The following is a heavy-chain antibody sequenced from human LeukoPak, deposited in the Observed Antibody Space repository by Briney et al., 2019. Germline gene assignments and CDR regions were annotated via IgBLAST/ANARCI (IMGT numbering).Heavy chain of an antibody. D-gene: IGHD1-26*01. CDR1: GYTFTSYD. CDR2: MNPNSGNT. Sequence: ASVKVSCKASGYTFTSYDINWVRQATGQGLEWMGWMNPNSGNTGYAQKFQGRVTITRNTSISTAYMELSSLRSEDTAVYYCARGPRVMGGSYYYYYYMDVWGKGTTVTVSS. J-gene: IGHJ6*03. V-gene: IGHV1-8*03. CDR3: ARGPRVMGGSYYYYYYMDV.